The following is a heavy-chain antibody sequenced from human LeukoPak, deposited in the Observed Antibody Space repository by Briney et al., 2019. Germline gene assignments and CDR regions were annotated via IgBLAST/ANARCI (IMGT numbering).Heavy chain of an antibody. V-gene: IGHV4-59*01. CDR1: GGSISSYY. CDR2: IYYSGST. J-gene: IGHJ4*02. CDR3: ATARYYDILTGYPAYYFDY. D-gene: IGHD3-9*01. Sequence: ASETLSLTCTVSGGSISSYYWSWIRQPPGKGLEWIGYIYYSGSTNYNPSLKSRVTISVDTSKNQFSLKLSSVTAADTAVYYCATARYYDILTGYPAYYFDYWGQGTLVTVSS.